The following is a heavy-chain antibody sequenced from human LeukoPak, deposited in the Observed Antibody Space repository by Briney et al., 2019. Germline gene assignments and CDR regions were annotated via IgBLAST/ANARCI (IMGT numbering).Heavy chain of an antibody. Sequence: GASVKVSCKASGYTSTSYAMNWVRQAPGQGLEWMGWINTNTGNPTYAQGFTGRFVFSLDTSVSTAYLQISSLKAEDTAVYYCARDGGVIVATINYYYYMDVWGKGTTVTVSS. J-gene: IGHJ6*03. D-gene: IGHD5-12*01. CDR2: INTNTGNP. V-gene: IGHV7-4-1*02. CDR3: ARDGGVIVATINYYYYMDV. CDR1: GYTSTSYA.